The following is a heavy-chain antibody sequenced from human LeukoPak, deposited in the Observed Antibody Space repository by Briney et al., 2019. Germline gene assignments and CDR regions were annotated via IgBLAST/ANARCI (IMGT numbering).Heavy chain of an antibody. CDR1: GFTFSSPS. CDR3: ARGLRYSSSWYNFDY. V-gene: IGHV3-48*02. D-gene: IGHD6-13*01. Sequence: GGSLRLSCVASGFTFSSPSMNWVRQAPGKGLEWVSYISISSTTIYYADSVKGRFTISRDNAKNSLYLQMNSLRDEDTAVYYCARGLRYSSSWYNFDYWGQGTLVTVSS. CDR2: ISISSTTI. J-gene: IGHJ4*02.